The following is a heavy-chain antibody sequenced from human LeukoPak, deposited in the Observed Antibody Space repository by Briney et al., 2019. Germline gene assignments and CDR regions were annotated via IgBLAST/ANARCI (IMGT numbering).Heavy chain of an antibody. CDR3: ARGRLGGYVDY. J-gene: IGHJ4*02. D-gene: IGHD3-16*01. V-gene: IGHV3-33*01. Sequence: PGRSLRLSCAASGFTFSSYGVHWVRQAPGKGLEWVAVIWYDGSNKYYADSVKGRFTISRDNSKNTLYLQMNGLRAEDTAVYYCARGRLGGYVDYWGQGTLVTVSS. CDR1: GFTFSSYG. CDR2: IWYDGSNK.